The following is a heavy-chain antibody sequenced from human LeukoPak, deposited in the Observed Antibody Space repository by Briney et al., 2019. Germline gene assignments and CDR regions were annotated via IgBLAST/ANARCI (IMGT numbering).Heavy chain of an antibody. Sequence: GGSLRLSCVASGFTFSNYAMSWVRQAPGKGLDWVSVISGSAGKIRYAGSVKGRFTISRDNSENTVYLQMNNLRAEDTAVYYCARGGRDSSNYYYVDCWGQGTLVTVSS. CDR2: ISGSAGKI. CDR1: GFTFSNYA. CDR3: ARGGRDSSNYYYVDC. V-gene: IGHV3-23*01. J-gene: IGHJ4*02. D-gene: IGHD3-22*01.